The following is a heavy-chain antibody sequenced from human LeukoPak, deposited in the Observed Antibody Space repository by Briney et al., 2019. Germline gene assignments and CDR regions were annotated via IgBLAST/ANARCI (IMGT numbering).Heavy chain of an antibody. Sequence: PGSSLRLSCAASGFTVEVFAMLLVPAAPGGSAEWVSGICWKRRSIGYADSVEGRFTISRDNAKNSLYLQMNSLRAEDTALYYCAKGGHYNFPMDVWGQGTTVTVSS. CDR1: GFTVEVFA. J-gene: IGHJ6*02. V-gene: IGHV3-9*01. CDR2: ICWKRRSI. D-gene: IGHD1-14*01. CDR3: AKGGHYNFPMDV.